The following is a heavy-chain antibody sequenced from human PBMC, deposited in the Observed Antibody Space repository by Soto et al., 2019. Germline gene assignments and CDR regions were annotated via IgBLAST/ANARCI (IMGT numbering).Heavy chain of an antibody. V-gene: IGHV3-30-3*01. CDR2: ISYDGSNK. Sequence: VQLLGSGGGLVQPGGSLRLSCAASGFTFSSYAMHWVRQAPGKGLEWVAVISYDGSNKYYADSVKGRFTISRDNSKNTLYLQMNSLRAEDTAVYYCARGATAMGPGWFDPWGQGTLVTVSS. CDR1: GFTFSSYA. CDR3: ARGATAMGPGWFDP. D-gene: IGHD5-18*01. J-gene: IGHJ5*02.